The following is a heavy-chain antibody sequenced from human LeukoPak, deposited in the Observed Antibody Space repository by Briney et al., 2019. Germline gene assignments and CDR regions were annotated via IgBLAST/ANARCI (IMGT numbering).Heavy chain of an antibody. J-gene: IGHJ5*02. Sequence: PASSMRPSSTTSASTFAASAIHWLRPPPKYSISSNAAISWNSGTIGYADSAKGRFTISRDHAKNPLYLQTNSLRAEDTDLYYCAKDYLVRWELTSWFDPWAQANLITVSS. D-gene: IGHD1-26*01. CDR1: ASTFAASA. CDR2: ISWNSGTI. V-gene: IGHV3-9*01. CDR3: AKDYLVRWELTSWFDP.